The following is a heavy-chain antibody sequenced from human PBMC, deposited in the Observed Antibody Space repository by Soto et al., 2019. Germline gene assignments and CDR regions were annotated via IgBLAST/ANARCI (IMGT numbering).Heavy chain of an antibody. J-gene: IGHJ6*02. CDR1: GFTFSNYS. Sequence: EVQLVEYGGGLVKPGGSLRLSCAASGFTFSNYSMNWVRQAPGKGLEWVSSISRSSSNIYYADSVKGRFTISRDNAKNALYLHMNSLRAGDTAVYYCARDLKVAGANSYYYYGMDVWGQGTTVIVSS. V-gene: IGHV3-21*01. CDR3: ARDLKVAGANSYYYYGMDV. CDR2: ISRSSSNI. D-gene: IGHD6-19*01.